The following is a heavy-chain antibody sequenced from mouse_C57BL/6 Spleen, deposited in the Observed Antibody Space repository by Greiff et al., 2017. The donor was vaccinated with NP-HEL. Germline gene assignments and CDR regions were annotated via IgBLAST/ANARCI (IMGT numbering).Heavy chain of an antibody. CDR3: ARQGYYVFAC. Sequence: EVKLVESGGGLVQPGGSLKLSCAASGFTFSDYYMYWVRQTPEKRLEWVAYISNGGGSTYYPDTVKGRFTISRDNAKNTLYLQMSRLKSEDTAMYYCARQGYYVFACWGQGTLVTVSA. J-gene: IGHJ3*01. CDR1: GFTFSDYY. CDR2: ISNGGGST. V-gene: IGHV5-12*01. D-gene: IGHD2-3*01.